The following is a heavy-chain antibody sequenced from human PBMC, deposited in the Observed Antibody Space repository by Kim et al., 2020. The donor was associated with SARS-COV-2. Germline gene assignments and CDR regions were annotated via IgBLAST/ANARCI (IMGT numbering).Heavy chain of an antibody. V-gene: IGHV1-46*01. CDR3: ASVSLGTLLDY. CDR1: GYTFISYS. J-gene: IGHJ4*02. Sequence: ASVKVSCKASGYTFISYSMHWVRQAPGQGLEWMGIIIPSCGRPSYAQKFQGRVTMTTDTSTSTAYMELSSLRSEDTAVYYCASVSLGTLLDYCGLDTLGT. D-gene: IGHD1-7*01. CDR2: IIPSCGRP.